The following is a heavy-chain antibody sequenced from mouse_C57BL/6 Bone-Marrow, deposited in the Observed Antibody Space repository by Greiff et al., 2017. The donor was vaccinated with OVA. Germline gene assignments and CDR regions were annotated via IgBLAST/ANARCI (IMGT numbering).Heavy chain of an antibody. J-gene: IGHJ3*01. CDR3: AKMGRYQAWFAY. Sequence: VQLVESGPGLVQPSQSLSITCTVSGFSLTSYGVHWVRQSPGKGLEWLGVIWRGGSTAYNAAFMSSLSIPKDNSKSQVFFKMNSLQADDTARYYCAKMGRYQAWFAYWGQGTLVTVSA. V-gene: IGHV2-5*01. CDR2: IWRGGST. D-gene: IGHD4-1*01. CDR1: GFSLTSYG.